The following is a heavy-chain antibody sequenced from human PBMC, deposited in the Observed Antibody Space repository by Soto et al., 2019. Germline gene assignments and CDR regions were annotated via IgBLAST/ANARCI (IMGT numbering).Heavy chain of an antibody. CDR3: AQDRGWGVVSPSHDY. Sequence: EVQLLESGGGMVQPGGSLRVSCAASGFTFRNFVMSGVRQAPGKGLEWVSAIRGTGGETFYADSVKGRFTISRDNSKNTLYLQMNSLRDEDTALYFCAQDRGWGVVSPSHDYWGQGTLVTVSS. V-gene: IGHV3-23*01. J-gene: IGHJ4*02. CDR2: IRGTGGET. CDR1: GFTFRNFV. D-gene: IGHD2-21*01.